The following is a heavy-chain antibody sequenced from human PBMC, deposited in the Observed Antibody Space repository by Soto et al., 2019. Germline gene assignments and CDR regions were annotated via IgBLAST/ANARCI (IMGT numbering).Heavy chain of an antibody. CDR2: ISSSSSTI. CDR1: GFTFSSYS. D-gene: IGHD1-26*01. Sequence: GGSLRLSCAASGFTFSSYSMNWVRQAPGKGLEWVSYISSSSSTIYYADSVKGRFTISRDNAKNSLYLQMNSLRDEDTAVYYCAGDTIYSARGYYYVMDVWGQGTKVTVSS. J-gene: IGHJ6*02. V-gene: IGHV3-48*02. CDR3: AGDTIYSARGYYYVMDV.